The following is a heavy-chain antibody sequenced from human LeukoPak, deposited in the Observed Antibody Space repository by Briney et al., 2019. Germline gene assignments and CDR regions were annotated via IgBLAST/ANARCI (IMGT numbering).Heavy chain of an antibody. D-gene: IGHD5-12*01. J-gene: IGHJ4*02. CDR1: GFTFSDYY. CDR2: VSSSSSYT. Sequence: GGSLRLSCAASGFTFSDYYMSWIRQAPGKGLEWVSYVSSSSSYTNYEDSVKGRFTISRDNAKNSLYLQMNSLRAEDTAVYYCARDGGDSIVATTGGFDYWGQGTLVTVPS. V-gene: IGHV3-11*05. CDR3: ARDGGDSIVATTGGFDY.